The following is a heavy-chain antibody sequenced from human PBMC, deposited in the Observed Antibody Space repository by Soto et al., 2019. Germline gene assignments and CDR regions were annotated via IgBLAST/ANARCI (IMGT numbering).Heavy chain of an antibody. CDR3: ARDSTRGYSYGYDYYYYGMDV. Sequence: QVQLQESGPGLVKPSETLSLTCTVSGGSISSYYWSWIRQPPGKGLEWIGYIYYSGSTNYNPSLKSRVTISVDTSKNQFSLKLSSVTAADTAVYYCARDSTRGYSYGYDYYYYGMDVWGQGTTVTVSS. CDR2: IYYSGST. V-gene: IGHV4-59*01. D-gene: IGHD5-18*01. J-gene: IGHJ6*02. CDR1: GGSISSYY.